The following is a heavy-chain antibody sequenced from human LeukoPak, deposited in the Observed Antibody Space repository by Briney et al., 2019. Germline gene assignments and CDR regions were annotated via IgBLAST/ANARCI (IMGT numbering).Heavy chain of an antibody. CDR1: GFTFSSYW. CDR2: IKQDGSEK. J-gene: IGHJ4*02. Sequence: PGGSLRLSCAASGFTFSSYWMSWVRQAPGKGLEWVANIKQDGSEKYYVDSVKGRFTISRDNAKNSLYLQMNSLRDDDTAVYYCARAAGGTSRDYWGQGTLVTVSS. D-gene: IGHD1-26*01. CDR3: ARAAGGTSRDY. V-gene: IGHV3-7*01.